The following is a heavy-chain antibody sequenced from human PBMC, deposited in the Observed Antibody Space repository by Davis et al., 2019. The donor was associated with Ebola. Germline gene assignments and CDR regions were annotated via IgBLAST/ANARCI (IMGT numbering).Heavy chain of an antibody. CDR2: IYYSGST. V-gene: IGHV4-39*07. CDR3: ARDRSIAARHPYYYYGMDV. CDR1: GGSISSSSYY. Sequence: PSETLSLTCTVSGGSISSSSYYWGWIRQPPGKGLEWIGSIYYSGSTYYNPSLKSRVTISVDTSKNQFSLKLSSVTAADTAVYYCARDRSIAARHPYYYYGMDVWGQGTTVTVSS. D-gene: IGHD6-6*01. J-gene: IGHJ6*02.